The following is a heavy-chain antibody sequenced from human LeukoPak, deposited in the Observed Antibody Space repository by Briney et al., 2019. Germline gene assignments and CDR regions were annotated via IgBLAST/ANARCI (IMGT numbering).Heavy chain of an antibody. CDR3: ARVGSYYDILTGYYRTSGDY. V-gene: IGHV3-53*01. Sequence: GGSLRLSCAASGFTVSNNYMSWVRQAPGKGQECVSVIYSGGSTYYADSVQGRFTISRDNSKNTLYLQMNSLRAEDTAVYYCARVGSYYDILTGYYRTSGDYWGQGTLVTVSS. CDR1: GFTVSNNY. D-gene: IGHD3-9*01. J-gene: IGHJ4*02. CDR2: IYSGGST.